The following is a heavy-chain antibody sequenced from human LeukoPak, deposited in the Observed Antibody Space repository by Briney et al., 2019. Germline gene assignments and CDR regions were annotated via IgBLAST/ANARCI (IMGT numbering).Heavy chain of an antibody. V-gene: IGHV3-7*01. CDR2: IKQDGSEK. D-gene: IGHD6-19*01. CDR1: GFTFSSYW. Sequence: PGGSLRLSCAASGFTFSSYWMNWVRQAPGKGLEWVANIKQDGSEKDYVDSVKGRFTISRDNAKNSLYLQMNSLRVEDTAVYYCARVSSLAVAGFFDYWGQGILVTVSS. CDR3: ARVSSLAVAGFFDY. J-gene: IGHJ4*02.